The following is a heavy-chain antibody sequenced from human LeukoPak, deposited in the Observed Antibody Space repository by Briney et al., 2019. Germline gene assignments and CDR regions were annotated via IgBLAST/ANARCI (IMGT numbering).Heavy chain of an antibody. J-gene: IGHJ4*02. CDR2: INPTSGGT. Sequence: ASVKVSCKASGYTFTGYYIHWVRQAPRQGLEWMGWINPTSGGTYYAQSFQGRVTMTRDTSISTACMELSRLRSDDTAVYYCARAALGVWFGEPLGGPTEYWGQGTLVTVSS. CDR1: GYTFTGYY. V-gene: IGHV1-2*02. CDR3: ARAALGVWFGEPLGGPTEY. D-gene: IGHD3-10*01.